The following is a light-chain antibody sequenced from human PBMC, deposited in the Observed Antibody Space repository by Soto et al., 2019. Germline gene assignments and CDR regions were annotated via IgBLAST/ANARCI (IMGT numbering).Light chain of an antibody. V-gene: IGKV3-15*01. Sequence: IVLTQSPATLSVSPGEKATLSCRASQSVSSNLAWYQQKPGQAPRLLMYGASTRATAIPARFSGSGSGTEFTLHITSLQAEDIAVYYCQQYDTWHVWTFGQGTKVEI. CDR3: QQYDTWHVWT. CDR1: QSVSSN. J-gene: IGKJ1*01. CDR2: GAS.